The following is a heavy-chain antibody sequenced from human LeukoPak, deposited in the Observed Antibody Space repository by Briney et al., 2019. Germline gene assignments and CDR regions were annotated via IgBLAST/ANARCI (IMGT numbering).Heavy chain of an antibody. CDR1: SDFFSSVTDY. V-gene: IGHV4-39*07. CDR3: ARERGEEYSSGWYKTNFFDT. J-gene: IGHJ4*02. CDR2: GDYSGGT. Sequence: TASETLSLTCTVSSDFFSSVTDYWAWIRQPPGKGLEWIASGDYSGGTYYNPSLESRVAISADMSKNQISLKLSSVTAADTALYYCARERGEEYSSGWYKTNFFDTWGQGTRVTVSS. D-gene: IGHD6-19*01.